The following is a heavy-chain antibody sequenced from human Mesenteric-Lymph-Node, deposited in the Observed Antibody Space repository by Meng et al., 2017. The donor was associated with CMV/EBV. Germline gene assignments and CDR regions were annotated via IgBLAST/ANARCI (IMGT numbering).Heavy chain of an antibody. J-gene: IGHJ6*02. CDR2: ISYDGNNK. V-gene: IGHV3-30*03. CDR1: GFTFSSYG. CDR3: ARAPGGDTVMVLYYNGMDV. Sequence: GESLKISCAASGFTFSSYGMHWVRQAPGKGLEWVAVISYDGNNKYYADSVKGRFTISRDNSKNALYLQMNSLRVEDTAVYYCARAPGGDTVMVLYYNGMDVWGQGTTVTVSS. D-gene: IGHD5-18*01.